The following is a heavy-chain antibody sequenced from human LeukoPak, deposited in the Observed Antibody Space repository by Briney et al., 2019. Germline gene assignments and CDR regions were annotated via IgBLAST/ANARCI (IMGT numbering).Heavy chain of an antibody. V-gene: IGHV3-23*01. J-gene: IGHJ4*02. Sequence: GGSLRLSCAAAAFTFSNYAMNWVRQAAGKGLEWVSTISGSGGSTYYPDSVKGRFTISRDNSKNTPSLQMNSLRAEDTAVYFCAKDVGWSPRYYFDNWGQGTLVTVSS. D-gene: IGHD3-3*01. CDR2: ISGSGGST. CDR1: AFTFSNYA. CDR3: AKDVGWSPRYYFDN.